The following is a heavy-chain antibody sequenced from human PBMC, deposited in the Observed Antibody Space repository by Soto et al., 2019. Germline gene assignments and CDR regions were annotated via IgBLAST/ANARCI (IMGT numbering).Heavy chain of an antibody. CDR1: GFTFSNTW. Sequence: PGGSLRLSCATSGFTFSNTWMSWVRQAPGKGLEWVGRIKSKSRGGTADYAAPVKGRFTISRDDSKNTLYLYMNNLKTEDTAVYYCTTDCPWVTPAYWGQGAMVTVYS. V-gene: IGHV3-15*01. D-gene: IGHD2-21*02. CDR3: TTDCPWVTPAY. CDR2: IKSKSRGGTA. J-gene: IGHJ4*02.